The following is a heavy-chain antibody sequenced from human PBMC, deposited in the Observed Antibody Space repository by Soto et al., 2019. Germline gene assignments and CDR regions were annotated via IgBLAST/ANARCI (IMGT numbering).Heavy chain of an antibody. CDR1: GFTFSSYA. V-gene: IGHV3-30-3*01. D-gene: IGHD2-21*02. J-gene: IGHJ3*02. CDR2: ISYDGSNK. Sequence: QVQLVESGGGVVQPGRSLRLSCAASGFTFSSYAMHWVRQAPGKGLEWVAVISYDGSNKYYADSVKGRFTISRDNSKNTLYLQMNSLRAEDTAVYYCARAARPYCGGDCSPVDAFDIWGQGTMVTVSS. CDR3: ARAARPYCGGDCSPVDAFDI.